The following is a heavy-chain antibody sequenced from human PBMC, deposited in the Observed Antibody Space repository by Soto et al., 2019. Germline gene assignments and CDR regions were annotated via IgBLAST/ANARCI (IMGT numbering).Heavy chain of an antibody. V-gene: IGHV3-23*01. D-gene: IGHD2-2*01. CDR1: GFTFSSFA. CDR2: VNGNGGST. CDR3: AKEVGFCGTTSCTATFEN. J-gene: IGHJ4*02. Sequence: PGGSLRLSCAASGFTFSSFAMSWVRQAPGKGLEWVSVVNGNGGSTYYADSVKGRFTISRDSSKNTLYLQMNGLTAEDTAVYYCAKEVGFCGTTSCTATFENWGQGTLVTVSS.